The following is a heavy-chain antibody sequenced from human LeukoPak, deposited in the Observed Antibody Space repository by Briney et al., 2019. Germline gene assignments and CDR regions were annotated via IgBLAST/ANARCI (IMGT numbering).Heavy chain of an antibody. CDR2: ISSSGNTI. Sequence: GGSLRLSCAASGFTFSSYEMNWVRQAPGKGLEWVSYISSSGNTIYYADSVKGRFTISRDNAKNSLCLQMNILRAEDTAVYYCTREEVVVLDALDIWGQGTMVTVSS. CDR1: GFTFSSYE. J-gene: IGHJ3*02. D-gene: IGHD2-2*01. CDR3: TREEVVVLDALDI. V-gene: IGHV3-48*03.